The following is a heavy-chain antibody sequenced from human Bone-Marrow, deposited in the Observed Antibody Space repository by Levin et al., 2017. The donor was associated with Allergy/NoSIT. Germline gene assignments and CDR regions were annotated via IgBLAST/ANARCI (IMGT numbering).Heavy chain of an antibody. V-gene: IGHV2-5*01. CDR2: IYWNDDK. CDR3: AHSLLELRFNLEYYFDY. CDR1: GFSLSTSGVG. D-gene: IGHD1-7*01. J-gene: IGHJ4*02. Sequence: SGPTLVKPTQTLTLTCTFSGFSLSTSGVGVGWIRQPPGKALEWLALIYWNDDKRYSPSLKSRLTITKDTSKNQVVLTMTNMDPVDTATYYCAHSLLELRFNLEYYFDYWGQGTLVTVSS.